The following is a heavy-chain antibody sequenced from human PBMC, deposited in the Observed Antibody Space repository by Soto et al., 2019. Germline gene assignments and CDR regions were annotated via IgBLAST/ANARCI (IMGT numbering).Heavy chain of an antibody. V-gene: IGHV4-34*01. CDR2: INHSGST. D-gene: IGHD4-4*01. Sequence: SETLSLTCAVYGGSFSGYYWSWIRQPPGKGLEWIGEINHSGSTNYNPSLKSRVTISVDTSKNQFSLKLSSVTAADTAVYYCASRIPYSNYEWGWFDPWGQGTLVTVSS. CDR3: ASRIPYSNYEWGWFDP. CDR1: GGSFSGYY. J-gene: IGHJ5*02.